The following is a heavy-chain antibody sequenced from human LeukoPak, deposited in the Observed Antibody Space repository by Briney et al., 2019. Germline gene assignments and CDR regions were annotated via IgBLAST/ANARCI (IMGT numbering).Heavy chain of an antibody. CDR1: GYTFTSYG. Sequence: ASVKVSCKASGYTFTSYGISWVRQAPGQGLEWMGWISAYNGNTNYAQKLQGRVTMTTDTSTSTAYMELRSLRSDDTAVYYCARDSGSRPNGYQSAACYSDYWGQGTLVTVSS. CDR3: ARDSGSRPNGYQSAACYSDY. CDR2: ISAYNGNT. J-gene: IGHJ4*02. D-gene: IGHD2-2*02. V-gene: IGHV1-18*01.